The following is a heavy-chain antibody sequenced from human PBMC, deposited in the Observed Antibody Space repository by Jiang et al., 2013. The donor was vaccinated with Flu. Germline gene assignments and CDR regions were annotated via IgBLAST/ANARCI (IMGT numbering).Heavy chain of an antibody. CDR1: GGSISSSSYY. Sequence: PGLVKPSETLSLTCTVSGGSISSSSYYWGWIRQPPGKGLEWIGSIYYSGSTYYNPSLKSRVTISVDTSKNQFSLKLSSVTAADTAVYYCARHGGYSYGYPDYWGQGTLVTVSS. V-gene: IGHV4-39*01. J-gene: IGHJ4*02. CDR3: ARHGGYSYGYPDY. D-gene: IGHD5-18*01. CDR2: IYYSGST.